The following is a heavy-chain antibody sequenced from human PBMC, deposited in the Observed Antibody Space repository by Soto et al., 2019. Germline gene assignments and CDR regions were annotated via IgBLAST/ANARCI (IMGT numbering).Heavy chain of an antibody. CDR3: ARGFILGYCRGGSCPGYYGMDV. Sequence: PGGSLRLSCAASGFTFSSDWMHWVRQAPGKGLVWVSRIDTDGSGTSYADSVKGRFTISRDNAKNTPYLQMNSLRAEDTAMYYCARGFILGYCRGGSCPGYYGMDVWGQGTTVNVAS. V-gene: IGHV3-74*01. J-gene: IGHJ6*02. CDR1: GFTFSSDW. D-gene: IGHD2-15*01. CDR2: IDTDGSGT.